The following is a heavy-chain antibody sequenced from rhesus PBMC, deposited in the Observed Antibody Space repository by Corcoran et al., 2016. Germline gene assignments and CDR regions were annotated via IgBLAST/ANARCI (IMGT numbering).Heavy chain of an antibody. V-gene: IGHV2S1*01. Sequence: QVTLKESGPALVKPTQTLTLTCTFSGFSLSTSGLGVGWIRQPPGKALEWLASIYWDDDMYYTTSLKSRLTISKDTSKNPVVLTRVNMDPVDTATYYCVRLQYISGKNRFDVWGAGVLVTVSS. CDR2: IYWDDDM. CDR1: GFSLSTSGLG. J-gene: IGHJ5-1*01. CDR3: VRLQYISGKNRFDV. D-gene: IGHD4-23*01.